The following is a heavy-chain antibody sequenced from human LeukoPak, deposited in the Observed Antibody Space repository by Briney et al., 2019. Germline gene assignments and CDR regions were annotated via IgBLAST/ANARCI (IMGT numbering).Heavy chain of an antibody. D-gene: IGHD4-17*01. V-gene: IGHV3-48*03. J-gene: IGHJ4*02. CDR1: GFTFSSYE. Sequence: PGGSLRLSCAASGFTFSSYEMNWVRQAPGKGLEWVSYISSSGSTIYYADSVKGRFTVSRDNAKNSLYLQMNSLRAEDTAVYYCAKSAFYLYGDYVYYFDYWGQGTLVTVSS. CDR2: ISSSGSTI. CDR3: AKSAFYLYGDYVYYFDY.